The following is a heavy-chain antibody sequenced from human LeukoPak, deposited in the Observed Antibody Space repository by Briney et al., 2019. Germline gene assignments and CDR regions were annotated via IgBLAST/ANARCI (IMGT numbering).Heavy chain of an antibody. CDR3: ANGYCSSTSCDGGLFDY. Sequence: GGSLRLSCAASGFTFSSYSMNWVRQAPGKGLEWVSSISSSSSYIYYADSVKGRFTISRDNSKNTLYLQMNSLRAEDTAVYYCANGYCSSTSCDGGLFDYWGQGTLVTVSS. CDR1: GFTFSSYS. J-gene: IGHJ4*02. CDR2: ISSSSSYI. D-gene: IGHD2-2*01. V-gene: IGHV3-21*04.